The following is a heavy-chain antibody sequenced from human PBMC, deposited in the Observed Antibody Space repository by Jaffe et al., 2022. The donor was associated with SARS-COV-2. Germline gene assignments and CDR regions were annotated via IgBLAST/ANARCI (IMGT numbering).Heavy chain of an antibody. CDR3: ARDYCSSTSCYTSFDY. Sequence: EVQLVESGGGLVKPGGSLRLSCAASGFTFSSYSMNWVRQAPGKGLEWVSSISSSSSYIYYADSVKGRFTISRDNAKNSLYLQMNSLRAEDTAVYYCARDYCSSTSCYTSFDYWGQGTLVTVSS. D-gene: IGHD2-2*02. J-gene: IGHJ4*02. CDR1: GFTFSSYS. CDR2: ISSSSSYI. V-gene: IGHV3-21*01.